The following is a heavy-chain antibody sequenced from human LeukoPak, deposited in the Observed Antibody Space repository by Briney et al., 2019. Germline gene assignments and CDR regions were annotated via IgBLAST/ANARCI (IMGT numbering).Heavy chain of an antibody. D-gene: IGHD3-22*01. J-gene: IGHJ4*02. V-gene: IGHV3-9*01. CDR3: AKDPGVYYYDSSEFDY. CDR2: ISWNSGSI. Sequence: PGGSLRLSCAASGFTFDDYAMHWVRQAPGKGLEWVSGISWNSGSIGYADSVKGRFTISRDNAKNSLYLQMNSLRAEDTALYYCAKDPGVYYYDSSEFDYWGQGTLVTVSS. CDR1: GFTFDDYA.